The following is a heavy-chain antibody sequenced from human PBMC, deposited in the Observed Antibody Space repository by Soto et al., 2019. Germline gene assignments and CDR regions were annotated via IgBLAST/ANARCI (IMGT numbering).Heavy chain of an antibody. D-gene: IGHD5-18*01. V-gene: IGHV5-10-1*01. CDR2: IDPSDSYT. CDR1: GYSFTSYR. J-gene: IGHJ6*02. CDR3: TNHLISLDTAMVTVFYDMDV. Sequence: GESLKISCKGSGYSFTSYRISWVRQMLGQGLAWMGRIDPSDSYTNYSPSFQGHVTISADKSISTAYLQWSSLKASDTAMYYCTNHLISLDTAMVTVFYDMDVWGQGTTVTVSS.